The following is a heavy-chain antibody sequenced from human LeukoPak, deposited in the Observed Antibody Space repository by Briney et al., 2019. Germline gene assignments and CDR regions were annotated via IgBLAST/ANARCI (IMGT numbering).Heavy chain of an antibody. Sequence: SETLSLTCTVSGGSVTKYYWHWIRQAPGKGLEWIGFIFHTGITNYSPSLKSRVTISVDTSKNQFSLKLTSVTAADTAVYFCARDLFPINWFESWGQGTLVTVSS. J-gene: IGHJ5*01. CDR3: ARDLFPINWFES. V-gene: IGHV4-59*02. CDR1: GGSVTKYY. CDR2: IFHTGIT. D-gene: IGHD2-2*02.